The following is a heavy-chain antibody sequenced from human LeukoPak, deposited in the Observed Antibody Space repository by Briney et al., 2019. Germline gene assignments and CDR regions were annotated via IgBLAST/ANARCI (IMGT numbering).Heavy chain of an antibody. V-gene: IGHV3-15*01. Sequence: PGGSLRLSCAASGFTFSNYEMNWVRQAPGRGLEWVGRIKSKTDGGTTDYAAPVQGRFTISRDDSKNTLYLQMNSLKTEDTAVYYCTTSPFCSSTSCYEGDFDYWGQGTLVTVCS. D-gene: IGHD2-2*01. CDR1: GFTFSNYE. CDR2: IKSKTDGGTT. J-gene: IGHJ4*02. CDR3: TTSPFCSSTSCYEGDFDY.